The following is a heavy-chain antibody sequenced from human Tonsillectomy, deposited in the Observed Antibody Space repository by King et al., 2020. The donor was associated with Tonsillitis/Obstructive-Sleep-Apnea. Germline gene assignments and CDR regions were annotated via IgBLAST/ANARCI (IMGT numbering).Heavy chain of an antibody. CDR2: INHSGST. D-gene: IGHD3-10*01. CDR1: GGSFSGYY. Sequence: VQLQQWGAGLLKPSETLSLTCAVYGGSFSGYYWSWIRQPPGKGLEWIGEINHSGSTNYNPSLKSRVTISVDTSKNQFSLKLSSVTAADTAVYYCARGGNYYGSGKDMDVWGKGTTVTVSS. V-gene: IGHV4-34*01. CDR3: ARGGNYYGSGKDMDV. J-gene: IGHJ6*03.